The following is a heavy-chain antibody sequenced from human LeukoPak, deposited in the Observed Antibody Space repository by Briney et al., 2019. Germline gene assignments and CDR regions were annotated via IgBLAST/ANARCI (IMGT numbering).Heavy chain of an antibody. D-gene: IGHD4/OR15-4a*01. CDR1: GFTFSSYS. J-gene: IGHJ4*02. CDR2: IRSSSSTI. CDR3: ARDVDYANPRHDY. V-gene: IGHV3-48*01. Sequence: QAGGSLRLSCAASGFTFSSYSMNWVRQAPGKGLEWVSYIRSSSSTIYYADSVKGRFTISRDNAKNSLYLQMNSLRAEDTAVYYCARDVDYANPRHDYWGQGTLVTVSS.